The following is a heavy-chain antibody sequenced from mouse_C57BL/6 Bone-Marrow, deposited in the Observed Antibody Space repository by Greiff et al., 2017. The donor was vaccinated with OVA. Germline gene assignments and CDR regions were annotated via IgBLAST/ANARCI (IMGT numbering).Heavy chain of an antibody. D-gene: IGHD1-1*01. CDR2: ISDGGSYT. J-gene: IGHJ2*01. CDR1: GFTFSSYA. V-gene: IGHV5-4*01. CDR3: ARDYYGSSLNFDY. Sequence: EVQGVESGGGLVKPGGSLKLSCAASGFTFSSYAMSWVRQTPEKRLEWVATISDGGSYTYYPDNVKGRFTISRDNAKNNLYLQMSHLKSEDTAMYYCARDYYGSSLNFDYWGQGTTLTVSS.